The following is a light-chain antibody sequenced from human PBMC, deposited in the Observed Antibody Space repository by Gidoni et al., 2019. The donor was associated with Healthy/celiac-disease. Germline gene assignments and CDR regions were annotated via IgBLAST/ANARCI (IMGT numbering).Light chain of an antibody. CDR2: QDS. J-gene: IGLJ3*02. CDR1: KLGDKY. CDR3: QAWDSSTAV. V-gene: IGLV3-1*01. Sequence: YELTQPPPVSVAPGKTASITCSGDKLGDKYACWYQQKPGQSPVLVIYQDSKRPSGIPERFSGSNSGNTATLTISGTQAMDEADYYCQAWDSSTAVFGGGTKLTVL.